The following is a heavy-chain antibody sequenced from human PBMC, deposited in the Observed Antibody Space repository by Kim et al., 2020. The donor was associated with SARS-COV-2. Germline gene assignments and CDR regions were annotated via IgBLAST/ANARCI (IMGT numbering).Heavy chain of an antibody. CDR3: AALGVRGVINYYGMDV. Sequence: GESLKISCKGSGYSFTSYWISWVRQMPGKGLEWMGRIDPSDSYTNYSPSFQGHVTISADKSISTAYLQWSSLKASDTAMYYCAALGVRGVINYYGMDVWGQGTTVTVSS. CDR1: GYSFTSYW. CDR2: IDPSDSYT. D-gene: IGHD3-10*01. J-gene: IGHJ6*02. V-gene: IGHV5-10-1*01.